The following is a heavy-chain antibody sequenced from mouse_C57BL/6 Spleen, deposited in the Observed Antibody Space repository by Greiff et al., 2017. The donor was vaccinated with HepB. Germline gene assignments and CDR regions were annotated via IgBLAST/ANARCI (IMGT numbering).Heavy chain of an antibody. V-gene: IGHV1-80*01. CDR1: GYAFSSYW. CDR3: AREVGGRMDY. J-gene: IGHJ4*01. D-gene: IGHD1-1*02. CDR2: IYPGDGDT. Sequence: VKLQESGAELVKPGASVKISCKASGYAFSSYWMNWVKRRPGKGLEWIGQIYPGDGDTNYNGKFKGKATLTADKSSSTAYMQLSSLTSEDSAVYFCAREVGGRMDYWGQVTSVTVSS.